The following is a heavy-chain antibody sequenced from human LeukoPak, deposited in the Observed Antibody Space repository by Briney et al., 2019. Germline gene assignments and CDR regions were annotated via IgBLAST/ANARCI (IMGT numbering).Heavy chain of an antibody. J-gene: IGHJ3*02. CDR1: GYSISSGYY. D-gene: IGHD3-22*01. Sequence: SETLSLTCTVSGYSISSGYYWGWIRQPPGKGLEWIGSIYHSGSTYYNPSLKSRVTISVDTSKNQFSLKLSSVTAADTAVYHCASGYYDSTGYDDIWGQGTMVTVSS. CDR2: IYHSGST. V-gene: IGHV4-38-2*02. CDR3: ASGYYDSTGYDDI.